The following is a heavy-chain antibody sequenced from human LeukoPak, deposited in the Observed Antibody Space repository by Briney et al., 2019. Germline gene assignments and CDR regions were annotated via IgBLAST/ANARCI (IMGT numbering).Heavy chain of an antibody. CDR3: ARGHDFWSGYYYDY. CDR2: MNPNSGNT. D-gene: IGHD3-3*01. V-gene: IGHV1-8*01. J-gene: IGHJ4*02. CDR1: GYTFTSYD. Sequence: ASVKVSRKASGYTFTSYDINWVRQATGQGLEWMGWMNPNSGNTGYAQKFQGRVTMTRNTSISTAYMELSSLRSEDTAVYYCARGHDFWSGYYYDYWGQGTLVTVSS.